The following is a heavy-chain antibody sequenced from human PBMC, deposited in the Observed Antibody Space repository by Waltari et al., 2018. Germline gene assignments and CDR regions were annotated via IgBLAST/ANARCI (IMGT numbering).Heavy chain of an antibody. V-gene: IGHV4-38-2*01. CDR3: ASDYGDLKAY. CDR2: IYHSGST. CDR1: GYSISSGYY. J-gene: IGHJ4*02. D-gene: IGHD4-17*01. Sequence: QVQLQESGPGLVKPSETLSLTCAVSGYSISSGYYWGWIRQPPGKGLEWIGSIYHSGSTTNYADSVKGRFTISRDNAKNTLYLQMNSLRAEDTAVYYCASDYGDLKAYWGQGTLVTVSS.